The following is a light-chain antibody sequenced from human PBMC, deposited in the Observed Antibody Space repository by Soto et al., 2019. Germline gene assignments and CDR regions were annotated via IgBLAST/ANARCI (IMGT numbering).Light chain of an antibody. V-gene: IGKV1-39*01. Sequence: DIQMTQSPSSLCASVGYRVTITCLASQSVGRFLNWYQQKPGKAPTVLINVASTLRSGVPSRFSGSGSGTDFNLTINSLQPEDFATYFCQQSFTTPLTFGGGTKVDIK. CDR3: QQSFTTPLT. CDR1: QSVGRF. CDR2: VAS. J-gene: IGKJ4*01.